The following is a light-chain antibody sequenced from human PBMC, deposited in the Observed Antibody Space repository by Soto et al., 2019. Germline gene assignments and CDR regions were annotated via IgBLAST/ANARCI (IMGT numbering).Light chain of an antibody. Sequence: QSVLTQPPSVSGAXXXXXXXSCTGSSSNIGAGYDVHWYQQLPGTAPKLLIYGNSNRPSGVPDRFSGSKSGTSASLAITGLRAEDEADYYCQSYDSSLSGGVFGGGTKLTVL. CDR2: GNS. CDR1: SSNIGAGYD. J-gene: IGLJ3*02. CDR3: QSYDSSLSGGV. V-gene: IGLV1-40*01.